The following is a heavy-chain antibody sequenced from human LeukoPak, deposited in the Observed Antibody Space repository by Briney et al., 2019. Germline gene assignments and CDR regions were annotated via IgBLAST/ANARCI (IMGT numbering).Heavy chain of an antibody. CDR2: IYISGST. D-gene: IGHD5-24*01. V-gene: IGHV4-4*07. J-gene: IGHJ4*02. CDR1: GGSISSYY. Sequence: SETLSLTCTVSGGSISSYYWSWIRQPAGKGLEWIGRIYISGSTNYNPSLKSRVTMSVDTSKNQFSLKLSSVTAADTAVHYCARDGDGYNSFDYWGQGTLVTVSS. CDR3: ARDGDGYNSFDY.